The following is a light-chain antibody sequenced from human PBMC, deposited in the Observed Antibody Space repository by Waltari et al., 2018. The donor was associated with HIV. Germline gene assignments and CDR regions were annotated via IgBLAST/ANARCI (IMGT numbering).Light chain of an antibody. CDR3: QHRSNWPPLFT. CDR1: QSVSSY. Sequence: EFLFQHSPAPLPLFPGERAPTYSRASQSVSSYLAWYQQKAGQAPRLLIYYASDRATGIPSRFSGSGSGTDFTLTISSLEPEDFAVYYCQHRSNWPPLFTFGPGTKVDIK. CDR2: YAS. V-gene: IGKV3-11*01. J-gene: IGKJ3*01.